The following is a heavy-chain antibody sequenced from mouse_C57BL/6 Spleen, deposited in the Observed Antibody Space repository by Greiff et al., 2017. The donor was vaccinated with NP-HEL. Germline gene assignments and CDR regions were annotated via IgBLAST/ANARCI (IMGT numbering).Heavy chain of an antibody. V-gene: IGHV1-7*01. CDR1: GYTFTSYW. D-gene: IGHD1-1*01. J-gene: IGHJ3*01. CDR3: ARDGTWFAY. CDR2: INPRRGYT. Sequence: QVQLKQSGAELAKPGASVKLSCKASGYTFTSYWMHWVKQRPGQGLEWIGYINPRRGYTKYNKKLKDKATLTADKSSSTAYMQLSSLTYEYSAVYYCARDGTWFAYWGQGTLVTVSA.